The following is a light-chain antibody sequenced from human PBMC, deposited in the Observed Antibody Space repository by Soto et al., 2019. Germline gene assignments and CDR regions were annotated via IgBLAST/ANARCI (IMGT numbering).Light chain of an antibody. V-gene: IGLV2-14*03. CDR3: SSFTTTRPHI. CDR1: ETDVGGYNL. J-gene: IGLJ1*01. Sequence: QSVLTQPASVSGSPGQSITISCTGTETDVGGYNLVSWYQQHSGKAPKLIIYDVKNRPSGISGRFSGSKSGNTASLTISGLRPDDEADYFCSSFTTTRPHIFGPGTKVTVL. CDR2: DVK.